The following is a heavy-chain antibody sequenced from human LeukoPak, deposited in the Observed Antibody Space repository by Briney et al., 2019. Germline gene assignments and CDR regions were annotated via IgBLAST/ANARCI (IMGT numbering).Heavy chain of an antibody. CDR1: GGSFSGYY. D-gene: IGHD2-15*01. Sequence: PSETLFLTCAVYGGSFSGYYWSWIRQPPGKGLEWIGEINHSGSTNYNPSLKRRVSIYVATSTHQFSLKLRSVTAADTAVYYCARGKADTAHRWFDPWGKGTLVTVSS. CDR3: ARGKADTAHRWFDP. CDR2: INHSGST. J-gene: IGHJ5*02. V-gene: IGHV4-34*01.